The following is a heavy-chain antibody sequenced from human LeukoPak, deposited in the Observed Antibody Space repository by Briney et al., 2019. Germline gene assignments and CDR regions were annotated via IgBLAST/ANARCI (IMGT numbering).Heavy chain of an antibody. Sequence: ASVKVSCKASGYTFTSYHMHWVRQAPGQGLEWMGIINPSGGSTSYAQKFQGRVTITRNTSISTAYMEVSSLRYEDTAVYYCARRAVDNSYYYYMDVWGKGTTVTVSS. V-gene: IGHV1-46*01. D-gene: IGHD6-19*01. CDR2: INPSGGST. CDR1: GYTFTSYH. J-gene: IGHJ6*03. CDR3: ARRAVDNSYYYYMDV.